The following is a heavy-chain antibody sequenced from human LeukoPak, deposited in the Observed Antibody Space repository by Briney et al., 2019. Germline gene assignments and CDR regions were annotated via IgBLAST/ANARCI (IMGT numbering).Heavy chain of an antibody. CDR2: IIPIFGTA. V-gene: IGHV1-69*13. Sequence: SVKVSCKASGGTFSSYAISWVRQAPGQGLEWMGGIIPIFGTANYAQKFQGRVTITADESTSTAYMELSSLRSEDTAVYYCARSSAQANAFDIWGQGTMVTVSS. J-gene: IGHJ3*02. CDR3: ARSSAQANAFDI. CDR1: GGTFSSYA.